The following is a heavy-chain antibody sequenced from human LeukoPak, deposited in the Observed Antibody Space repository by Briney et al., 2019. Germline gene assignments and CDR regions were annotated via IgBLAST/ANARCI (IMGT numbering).Heavy chain of an antibody. CDR1: GGSLSAYY. Sequence: SETLSLTCAVYGGSLSAYYWTWIRQPPGKGLEWIGKINHGGSTNYNPSLKSRVTISIDTSKNQFSLKLSSVTAADTAFYYCARYLDYGGNSRVFQHWGQGTLVTVSS. D-gene: IGHD4-23*01. J-gene: IGHJ1*01. CDR3: ARYLDYGGNSRVFQH. V-gene: IGHV4-34*01. CDR2: INHGGST.